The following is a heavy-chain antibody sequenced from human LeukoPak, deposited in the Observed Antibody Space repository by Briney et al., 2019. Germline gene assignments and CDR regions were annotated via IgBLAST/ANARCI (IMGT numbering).Heavy chain of an antibody. CDR3: ARAYCSSTSCYWFYYYYGMDV. CDR1: GYTFTSYD. D-gene: IGHD2-2*01. J-gene: IGHJ6*02. Sequence: ASVKVSCKASGYTFTSYDINWVRQATGQGPEWMGWMNPNSGNTGYAQKFQGRVTMTRNTSISTAYMELSSLGSEDTAVYYCARAYCSSTSCYWFYYYYGMDVWGQGTTVTVSS. V-gene: IGHV1-8*01. CDR2: MNPNSGNT.